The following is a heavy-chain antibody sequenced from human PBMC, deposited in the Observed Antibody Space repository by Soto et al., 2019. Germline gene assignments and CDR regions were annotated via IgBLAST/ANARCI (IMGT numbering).Heavy chain of an antibody. Sequence: SQTLSLTCAVYGGSFSGYYWSWIRQPPGKGLEWIGEINHSGSTNYNPSLKSRVTISVDTSKNQFSLKLSSVTAADTAVYYCARVSPPWELSFWWWFDPWGQGTLVTVSS. D-gene: IGHD3-16*02. V-gene: IGHV4-34*01. J-gene: IGHJ5*02. CDR1: GGSFSGYY. CDR2: INHSGST. CDR3: ARVSPPWELSFWWWFDP.